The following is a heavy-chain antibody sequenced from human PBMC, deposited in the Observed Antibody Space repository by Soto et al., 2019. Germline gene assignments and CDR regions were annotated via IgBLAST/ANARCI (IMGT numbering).Heavy chain of an antibody. CDR1: GDSVSSNSAA. D-gene: IGHD2-15*01. CDR2: TCYRSKWYK. Sequence: SQTLSLTCAISGDSVSSNSAAWNWIRHSPSRGLELLGRTCYRSKWYKEYAPSVKSRITINPDTSKNPISLQFNSVSPEDTAVSYCARTVGWLDPWGQGTLVTLSS. CDR3: ARTVGWLDP. J-gene: IGHJ5*02. V-gene: IGHV6-1*01.